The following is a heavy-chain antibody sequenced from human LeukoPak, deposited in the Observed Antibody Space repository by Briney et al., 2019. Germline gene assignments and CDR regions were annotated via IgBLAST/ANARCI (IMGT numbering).Heavy chain of an antibody. CDR1: GGSFSGYY. D-gene: IGHD6-19*01. J-gene: IGHJ4*02. CDR3: ARKAGIAVAGNFDY. Sequence: SETLSLTCAVYGGSFSGYYWSWIRQPPGKGLEWIGEINHSGSTNYNPSLKSRVTISVDTSKNQFSLKLSSVTAADTAVYYCARKAGIAVAGNFDYWGQGTLVTVSS. CDR2: INHSGST. V-gene: IGHV4-34*01.